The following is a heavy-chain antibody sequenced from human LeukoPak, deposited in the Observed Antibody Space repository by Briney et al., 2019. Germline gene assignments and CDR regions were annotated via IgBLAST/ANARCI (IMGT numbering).Heavy chain of an antibody. CDR1: GLTYSNYA. Sequence: GGSLRLSCAASGLTYSNYALTWVRQAPGKGLEWVSGISGSGGSTYYADSVKGRFTISRDNSKNTLYLQMNSLRAEGTAVYYCAKDRGGNYLFYLDYWGQGTLVTVSS. V-gene: IGHV3-23*01. CDR2: ISGSGGST. D-gene: IGHD1-26*01. CDR3: AKDRGGNYLFYLDY. J-gene: IGHJ4*02.